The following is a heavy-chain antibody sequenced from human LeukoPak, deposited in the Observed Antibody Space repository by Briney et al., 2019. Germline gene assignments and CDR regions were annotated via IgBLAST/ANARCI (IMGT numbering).Heavy chain of an antibody. V-gene: IGHV3-23*01. Sequence: PGGSLRLSCAVSGFTFSSYAMSWVRQAPGKGLEWVSAISGSGGSTYYADSVKGRFTISRDNSKNTLYLQMNSLRAEDTAVYYCAKASSWYNQFNYWGQGTLVTVSS. CDR2: ISGSGGST. J-gene: IGHJ4*02. CDR1: GFTFSSYA. CDR3: AKASSWYNQFNY. D-gene: IGHD6-13*01.